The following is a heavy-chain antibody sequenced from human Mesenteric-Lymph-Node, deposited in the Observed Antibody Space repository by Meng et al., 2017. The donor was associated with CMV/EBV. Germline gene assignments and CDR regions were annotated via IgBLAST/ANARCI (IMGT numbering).Heavy chain of an antibody. CDR1: GFTFDDYA. J-gene: IGHJ4*02. V-gene: IGHV3-43D*03. D-gene: IGHD3-3*01. Sequence: GESLKISCAASGFTFDDYAMHWVRQAPGKGLEWVSLISWDGGSTYYADSVKGRFTISRDNAKNSLYLQMNSLRAEDTAVYYCAKGEGSGYYGDFDYWGQGTLVTVSS. CDR2: ISWDGGST. CDR3: AKGEGSGYYGDFDY.